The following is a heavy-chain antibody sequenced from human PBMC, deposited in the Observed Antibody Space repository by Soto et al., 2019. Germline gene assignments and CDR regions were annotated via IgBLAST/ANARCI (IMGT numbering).Heavy chain of an antibody. CDR2: ISSSSSYI. J-gene: IGHJ4*02. CDR3: ARDWTHIAVSAGGY. D-gene: IGHD6-19*01. CDR1: GFTFSSYS. Sequence: GGSLRLSCAASGFTFSSYSMNWVRQAPGKGLEWVSSISSSSSYIYYADSVKGRFTISRDNAKNSLYLQMNSLRAEDTAVYYCARDWTHIAVSAGGYWGQGTLVTVSS. V-gene: IGHV3-21*01.